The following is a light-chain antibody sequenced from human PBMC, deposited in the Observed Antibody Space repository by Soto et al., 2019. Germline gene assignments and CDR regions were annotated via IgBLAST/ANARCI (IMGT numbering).Light chain of an antibody. CDR2: AAF. CDR3: QQYNSLPYT. CDR1: QGIRNY. V-gene: IGKV1-16*02. Sequence: DIQMTQSPSSLSASVGDRVTITCRASQGIRNYLAWFQQNPGKAPKSLIFAAFTLQNGVPSKFSGSGSGTDFTLTISSLQPEDSATYFCQQYNSLPYTFGQGTKLEIK. J-gene: IGKJ2*01.